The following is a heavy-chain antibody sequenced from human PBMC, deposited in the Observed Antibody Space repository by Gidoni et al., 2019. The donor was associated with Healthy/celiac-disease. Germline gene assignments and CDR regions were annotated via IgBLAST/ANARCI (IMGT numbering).Heavy chain of an antibody. Sequence: QVQLQQWGAGLLKPSETLSLTCAVYGGSFSGYYWSWIRQPPGKGLEWIGEINHSGSTNYNPSLKSRVTISVDTSKNQFSLKLSSVTAADTAVYYCARGLMVRGVIDYFDYWGQGTLVTVSS. J-gene: IGHJ4*02. CDR1: GGSFSGYY. V-gene: IGHV4-34*01. D-gene: IGHD3-10*01. CDR3: ARGLMVRGVIDYFDY. CDR2: INHSGST.